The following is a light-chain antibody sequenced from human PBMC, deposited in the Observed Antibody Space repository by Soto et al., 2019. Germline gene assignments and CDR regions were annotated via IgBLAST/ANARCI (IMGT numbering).Light chain of an antibody. CDR1: QGIGST. Sequence: EIVLTQSPAALSVSPGERVTLSCRASQGIGSTLAWYQQKPGQAPRLLIYGASSRATGIPNRFSGSGSGTDFTLTISRLEPEDFAVYYCQQYGNSPQTFGQGTKVDIK. J-gene: IGKJ1*01. CDR2: GAS. CDR3: QQYGNSPQT. V-gene: IGKV3-20*01.